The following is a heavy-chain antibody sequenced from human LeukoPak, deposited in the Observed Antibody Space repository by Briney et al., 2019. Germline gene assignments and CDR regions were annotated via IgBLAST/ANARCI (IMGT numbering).Heavy chain of an antibody. CDR3: ARGGNWFDP. J-gene: IGHJ5*02. Sequence: GGSLRLSCAASGFTFSSYEMNWVRQAPGKGLECVSYISSSGGTISYADSVKGRFAISRDNAKNALYLQMNSLRAEDTANYYCARGGNWFDPWGQGTLVTVSS. D-gene: IGHD3-16*01. V-gene: IGHV3-48*03. CDR2: ISSSGGTI. CDR1: GFTFSSYE.